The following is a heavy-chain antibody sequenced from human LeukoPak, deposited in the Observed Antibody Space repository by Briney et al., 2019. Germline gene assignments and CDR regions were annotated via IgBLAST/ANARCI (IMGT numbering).Heavy chain of an antibody. J-gene: IGHJ3*02. V-gene: IGHV7-4-1*02. Sequence: ASVKVSCKASGYTFTSYAMNWVRQAPGQGLEWMGWINTNTGNPTYAQGFTGRFVFSLDTSVSTAYLQISSLKAEDTAVYYCAGHHYDILTGYYSLDAFDIWGQGTMVTVSS. D-gene: IGHD3-9*01. CDR1: GYTFTSYA. CDR2: INTNTGNP. CDR3: AGHHYDILTGYYSLDAFDI.